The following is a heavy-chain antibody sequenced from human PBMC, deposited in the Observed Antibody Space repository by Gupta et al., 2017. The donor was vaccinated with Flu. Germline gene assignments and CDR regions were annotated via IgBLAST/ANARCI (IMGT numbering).Heavy chain of an antibody. CDR3: AKDRPILRLGEPTEPFDY. V-gene: IGHV3-23*01. D-gene: IGHD3-16*01. J-gene: IGHJ4*01. CDR2: ISGSGGST. CDR1: GFTFSSYA. Sequence: EVQLLESGGGLVQPGGSLRLSCAASGFTFSSYAMSWVRQAPGKGLEWVSAISGSGGSTYYADSVKGRFTISRDNSKNTLYLQMNSLRAEDTAVYYCAKDRPILRLGEPTEPFDYWGQGTLVTVSS.